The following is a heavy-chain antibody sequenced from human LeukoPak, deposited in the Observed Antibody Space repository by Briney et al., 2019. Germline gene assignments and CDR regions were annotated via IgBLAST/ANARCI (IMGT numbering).Heavy chain of an antibody. CDR2: IYTSGST. Sequence: QASETLSLTCTVSGGSISRHFWSWIRQPAGKGLEWIGRIYTSGSTEYNPSLKRRVSMSVDTSKNQFSLKLTSMTAADTAVYYCARVDGYYEHYFDHWGQGTQLTVSS. CDR1: GGSISRHF. CDR3: ARVDGYYEHYFDH. D-gene: IGHD3-22*01. J-gene: IGHJ4*02. V-gene: IGHV4-4*07.